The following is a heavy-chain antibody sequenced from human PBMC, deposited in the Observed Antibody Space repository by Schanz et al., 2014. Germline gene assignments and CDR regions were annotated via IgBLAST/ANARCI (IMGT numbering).Heavy chain of an antibody. CDR1: GYTFTSYG. J-gene: IGHJ2*01. CDR2: INGYNGHT. CDR3: VRVPSRDVSFDL. Sequence: QVQLVQSGAEVKKPGASVKVSCKASGYTFTSYGIKWVRQAPGQGLEWMGWINGYNGHTLYAQKFQGRVTMTADTSTSTAYMDLRSLRSDDTAHYYCVRVPSRDVSFDLWGRGTLVTVSS. V-gene: IGHV1-18*01. D-gene: IGHD3-16*01.